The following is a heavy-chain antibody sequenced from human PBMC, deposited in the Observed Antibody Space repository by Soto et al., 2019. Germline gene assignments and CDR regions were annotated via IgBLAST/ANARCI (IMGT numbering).Heavy chain of an antibody. CDR1: GGSISSYY. D-gene: IGHD3-22*01. Sequence: QVQLQESGPGLVKPSETLSLTCSVSGGSISSYYWSWIRQPPGKGLEWIAYIYYSGTSYNPSLKSRVSISLDTPKNQFSLTLSFVTAADTAVYYCARTYDGSGPNSGGYGFDIWGQGTMVTVSS. CDR3: ARTYDGSGPNSGGYGFDI. V-gene: IGHV4-59*08. J-gene: IGHJ3*02. CDR2: IYYSGT.